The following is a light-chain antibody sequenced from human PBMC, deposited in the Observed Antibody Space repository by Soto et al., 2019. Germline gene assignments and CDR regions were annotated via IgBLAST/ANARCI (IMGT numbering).Light chain of an antibody. Sequence: DVPMTQSPATLSVSVGERVTITCRASQRISDTLAWYQHKPGKTPKLLIYDTSNWESGVPSSFSGSRSGAEFTLTISSLQSEAFATYYCQPYNSYPRTFGQGTKVDIK. CDR3: QPYNSYPRT. J-gene: IGKJ1*01. V-gene: IGKV1-5*01. CDR2: DTS. CDR1: QRISDT.